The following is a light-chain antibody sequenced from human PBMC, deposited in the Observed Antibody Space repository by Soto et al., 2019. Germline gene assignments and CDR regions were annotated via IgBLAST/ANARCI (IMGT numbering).Light chain of an antibody. CDR1: QSVSDY. Sequence: IVLTQSPATLSLSPGKRATLSCRASQSVSDYLAWYQQKPGQAPRLLIYDASTRATGIPARFSGSGSGTDFTLTISSLEPEDFAVYFCQQRYNWPPWTVGQGTKVDIK. J-gene: IGKJ1*01. V-gene: IGKV3-11*01. CDR3: QQRYNWPPWT. CDR2: DAS.